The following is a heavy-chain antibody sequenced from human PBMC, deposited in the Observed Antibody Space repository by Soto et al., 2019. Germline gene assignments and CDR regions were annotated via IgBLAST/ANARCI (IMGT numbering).Heavy chain of an antibody. J-gene: IGHJ4*02. D-gene: IGHD2-21*01. Sequence: QVQPVESGGGVVQPGRSLRLSCAASGFTFSSDGMHWVRQAPGKGLEWVAVISYDGSSQYYAVSVQGRFAISRDNSKNTLYLQMNSLRPEDTALYYCAKANAHIPFDSWGQGTLVTVSS. CDR2: ISYDGSSQ. CDR3: AKANAHIPFDS. CDR1: GFTFSSDG. V-gene: IGHV3-30*18.